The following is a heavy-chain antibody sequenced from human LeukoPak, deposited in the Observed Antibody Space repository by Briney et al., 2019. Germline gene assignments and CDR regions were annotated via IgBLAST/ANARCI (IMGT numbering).Heavy chain of an antibody. V-gene: IGHV4-38-2*02. CDR1: GYSISSGYY. CDR2: IYHSGST. J-gene: IGHJ5*02. D-gene: IGHD2-21*02. CDR3: AREYCGGDCYYGWFDP. Sequence: SETLSLTCTVSGYSISSGYYWGWIRQPPGKGLEWIGSIYHSGSTYYNPSLKSRVTISVDTSKNQFSLKLSSVTAADTAVYYCAREYCGGDCYYGWFDPWGQGTLVTVSS.